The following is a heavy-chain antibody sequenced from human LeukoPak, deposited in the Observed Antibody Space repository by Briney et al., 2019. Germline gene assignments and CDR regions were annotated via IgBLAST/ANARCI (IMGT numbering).Heavy chain of an antibody. CDR3: ASDGPVASDSSGFYLMDWYSDL. CDR1: AGSISSSNYY. CDR2: IYTSGST. J-gene: IGHJ2*01. D-gene: IGHD3-22*01. Sequence: SETLSLTCTVSAGSISSSNYYWSWIRQPAGKGLEWIGRIYTSGSTNYNPSLKSRVTMSVDTSKNQFSLKLSSVTAADTAVYYCASDGPVASDSSGFYLMDWYSDLWGRGTLVTVSS. V-gene: IGHV4-61*02.